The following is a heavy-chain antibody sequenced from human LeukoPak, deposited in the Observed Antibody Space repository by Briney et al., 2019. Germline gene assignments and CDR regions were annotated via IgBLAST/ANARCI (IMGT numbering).Heavy chain of an antibody. Sequence: SETLSLTCAVSGYPISSGLYWAWIRQPPGKGLEWIGSVYTSGGTNYNPSLKSRVTISLDTSKNQFSLKLSSVTAADTAVYYCAREETMVTTPYYFDYWGQGTLVTVSS. V-gene: IGHV4-38-2*02. CDR3: AREETMVTTPYYFDY. CDR1: GYPISSGLY. D-gene: IGHD4-17*01. CDR2: VYTSGGT. J-gene: IGHJ4*02.